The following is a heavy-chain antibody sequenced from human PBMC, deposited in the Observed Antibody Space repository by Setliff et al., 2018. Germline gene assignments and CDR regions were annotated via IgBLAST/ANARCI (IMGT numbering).Heavy chain of an antibody. V-gene: IGHV4-59*08. J-gene: IGHJ5*02. CDR1: VVSFKSHY. CDR2: IFYNGAT. Sequence: ETLSLTCSVSVVSFKSHYWSWIRQSPGKGLEWIGYIFYNGATDYNPSFKSRVTMSVDASQNQFSLKLSSVTAADTATYYCARAGPTVTFFRVLVISWWDPWGQGSLVTVSS. D-gene: IGHD3-3*01. CDR3: ARAGPTVTFFRVLVISWWDP.